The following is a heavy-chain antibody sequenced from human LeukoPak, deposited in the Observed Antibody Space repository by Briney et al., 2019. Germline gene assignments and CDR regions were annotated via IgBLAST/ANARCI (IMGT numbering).Heavy chain of an antibody. J-gene: IGHJ5*02. CDR1: GGSFSGYY. V-gene: IGHV4-34*01. CDR2: INHSGST. D-gene: IGHD3-9*01. Sequence: PSETLSLTCAVYGGSFSGYYWSWIRQPPGKGLEWIGEINHSGSTNYNPSLKSRVTVSVDTSKNQFPLKLSSVTAADTAVYYCARVMVTRYFDWLLGSWGQGTLVTVSS. CDR3: ARVMVTRYFDWLLGS.